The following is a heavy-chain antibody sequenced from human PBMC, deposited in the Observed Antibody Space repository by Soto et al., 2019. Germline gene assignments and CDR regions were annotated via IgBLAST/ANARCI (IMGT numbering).Heavy chain of an antibody. CDR1: GFTFSDYA. CDR3: AKGGRQWLVTSDFNY. J-gene: IGHJ4*02. Sequence: VQLVESGGGVVQPGRSLRLSCAASGFTFSDYAMHWVRQAPGKGLEWVAVVFHDGRNTHYADSVNGRFPISRDSSKNTVSLEMTSLRAEDTAVYYCAKGGRQWLVTSDFNYWGQGALVTVSS. V-gene: IGHV3-30*18. D-gene: IGHD6-19*01. CDR2: VFHDGRNT.